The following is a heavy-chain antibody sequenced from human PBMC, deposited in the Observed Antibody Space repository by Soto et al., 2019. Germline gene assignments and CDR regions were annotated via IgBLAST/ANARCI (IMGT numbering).Heavy chain of an antibody. Sequence: SETLSLTCTVSGGSITSDNYYWTWVRHHPGKGLEWIGYIYYIGSAYYNPSLKSRTVISADTAGSQFFLSLTSVTAADTPVYYRARGSRPEGPIQMTFDSWGQGARVTVAS. V-gene: IGHV4-31*03. CDR3: ARGSRPEGPIQMTFDS. D-gene: IGHD3-10*01. CDR1: GGSITSDNYY. J-gene: IGHJ4*02. CDR2: IYYIGSA.